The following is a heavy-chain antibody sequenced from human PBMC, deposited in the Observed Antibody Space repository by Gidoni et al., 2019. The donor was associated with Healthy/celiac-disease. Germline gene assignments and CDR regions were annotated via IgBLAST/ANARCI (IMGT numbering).Heavy chain of an antibody. V-gene: IGHV3-23*01. CDR3: AKDSTYYYGSGSRDWFDP. CDR1: GFTFSSYA. J-gene: IGHJ5*02. CDR2: ISGSGGST. Sequence: EVQLLESGGGLVQPGGSLRLSCAASGFTFSSYAMSWVRKGTGKGLGWVSAISGSGGSTYYEDSVKGRFTSSRDNSKNTLYLQMNSLRAEDTAVYYCAKDSTYYYGSGSRDWFDPWGQGNLVTVSS. D-gene: IGHD3-10*01.